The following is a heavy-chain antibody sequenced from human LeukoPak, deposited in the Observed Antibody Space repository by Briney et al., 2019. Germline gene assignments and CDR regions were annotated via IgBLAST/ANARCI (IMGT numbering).Heavy chain of an antibody. CDR1: GGSISSYY. J-gene: IGHJ3*02. Sequence: PSETLSLTCTVSGGSISSYYWSWIRQSPGKGLEYIGYIYYSGSTNYNPSLKSRVTISVDTSKNQFSLKLSSVTAADTAVYYCARQDGFCGGGTCYAMAFDIWGQGTMVTVSA. CDR3: ARQDGFCGGGTCYAMAFDI. V-gene: IGHV4-59*08. D-gene: IGHD2-15*01. CDR2: IYYSGST.